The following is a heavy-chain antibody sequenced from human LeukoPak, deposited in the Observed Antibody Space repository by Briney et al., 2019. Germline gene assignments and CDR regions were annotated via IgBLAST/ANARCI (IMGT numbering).Heavy chain of an antibody. J-gene: IGHJ4*02. CDR3: ARGTMVRGVFDY. Sequence: KTSETLSLTCAVYGGSFSSSNWWSWVRPPPGKGLEWIGEIYHSGSTNYNPSLKSRVTISVDKSKNQFSLKLSSVTAADTAVYYCARGTMVRGVFDYWGQGTLVTVSS. CDR1: GGSFSSSNW. CDR2: IYHSGST. D-gene: IGHD3-10*01. V-gene: IGHV4-4*02.